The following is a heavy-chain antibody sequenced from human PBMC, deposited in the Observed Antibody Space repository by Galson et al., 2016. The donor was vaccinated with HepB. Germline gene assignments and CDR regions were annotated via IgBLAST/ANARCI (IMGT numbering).Heavy chain of an antibody. Sequence: QSGADVTKPGESLKISCKGSGYNFADYWIGWVRQMPGKGLEWMGIIYPNDYDTRYSRSFQATVTISADRSINTAYLQWSSLKASDTAMYYCAGPYGSGNNLQYFDSWGQGTLVTVSS. CDR3: AGPYGSGNNLQYFDS. J-gene: IGHJ4*02. CDR2: IYPNDYDT. D-gene: IGHD3-10*01. CDR1: GYNFADYW. V-gene: IGHV5-51*01.